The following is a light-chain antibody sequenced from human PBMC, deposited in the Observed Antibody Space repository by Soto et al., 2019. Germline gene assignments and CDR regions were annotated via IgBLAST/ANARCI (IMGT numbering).Light chain of an antibody. Sequence: DIQMTQSPSSLSASVGDRVTISCRASQGISNYLAWYQLKPGKAPRLLIYAASSLQSGVSFRFTGSGSGTDFTLTISSLQPEDVATYYCQNYNWPPFTFGPGTKVDIK. V-gene: IGKV1-27*01. CDR1: QGISNY. CDR3: QNYNWPPFT. CDR2: AAS. J-gene: IGKJ3*01.